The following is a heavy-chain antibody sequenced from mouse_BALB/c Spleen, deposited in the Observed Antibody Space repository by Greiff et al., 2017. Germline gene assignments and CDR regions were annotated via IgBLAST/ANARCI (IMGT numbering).Heavy chain of an antibody. CDR3: TRRGLYYYAMDY. CDR1: GYTFTSYW. D-gene: IGHD1-1*01. CDR2: IDPSDSYT. Sequence: QVQLKQPGAELVKPGASVKMSCKASGYTFTSYWMHWVKQRPGQGLEWIGVIDPSDSYTSYNQKFKGKATLTVDTSSSTAYMQLSSLTSEDSAVYYCTRRGLYYYAMDYWGQGTSVTVSS. J-gene: IGHJ4*01. V-gene: IGHV1S127*01.